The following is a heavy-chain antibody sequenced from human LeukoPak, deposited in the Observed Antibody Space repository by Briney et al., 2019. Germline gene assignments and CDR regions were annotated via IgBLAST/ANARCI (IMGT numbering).Heavy chain of an antibody. CDR2: ISYDGSNK. D-gene: IGHD3-10*01. J-gene: IGHJ3*02. V-gene: IGHV3-30*18. CDR1: GFTFSSYG. CDR3: AKDHVFGEGAFDI. Sequence: GGSLRLSCAASGFTFSSYGMHWVRQAPGKGLEWVAVISYDGSNKYYADSVKGRFTISRDNSKNTLYLQMNSLRAEDTAVYYCAKDHVFGEGAFDIWGQGTMVTVSS.